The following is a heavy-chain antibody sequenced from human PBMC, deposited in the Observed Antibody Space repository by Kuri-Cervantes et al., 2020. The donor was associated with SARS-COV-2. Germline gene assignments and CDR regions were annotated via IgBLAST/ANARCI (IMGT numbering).Heavy chain of an antibody. CDR3: ARWNHWFDP. J-gene: IGHJ5*02. CDR1: GGSFSGYY. D-gene: IGHD1-1*01. CDR2: INHSGST. Sequence: SETLSLTCAVYGGSFSGYYWSWIRQPPGKGLEWIGEINHSGSTNYNPCLKSRVTISVDTSKNQFSLKLSSVTAADTAVYYCARWNHWFDPWGQGTLVTVSS. V-gene: IGHV4-34*01.